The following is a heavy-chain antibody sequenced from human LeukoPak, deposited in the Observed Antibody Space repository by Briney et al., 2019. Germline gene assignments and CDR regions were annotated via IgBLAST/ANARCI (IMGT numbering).Heavy chain of an antibody. Sequence: GGSLRLSCAASGFTFSSFWMTWGRQAPGKGLEGVANINQDGSEKYYVDSVKGRFTISRDNAKNSVYLQMTSLRAEDTAVYYCARDGGVSGYDLLDYWGQGTLVTVSS. D-gene: IGHD5-12*01. CDR1: GFTFSSFW. CDR3: ARDGGVSGYDLLDY. J-gene: IGHJ4*02. CDR2: INQDGSEK. V-gene: IGHV3-7*01.